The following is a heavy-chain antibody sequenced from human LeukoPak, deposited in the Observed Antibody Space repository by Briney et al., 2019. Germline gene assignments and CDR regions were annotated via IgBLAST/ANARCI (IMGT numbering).Heavy chain of an antibody. CDR2: INPSGGST. D-gene: IGHD5-18*01. CDR1: GYTFTSYY. J-gene: IGHJ6*02. V-gene: IGHV1-46*01. CDR3: ASDESRGVRLWSSYGMDV. Sequence: ASVKVSCKASGYTFTSYYMHWVRQAPGQGLEWMGIINPSGGSTSYAQKFQGRVTMTRDTSTSTVYMELSSLRSEDTAVYYCASDESRGVRLWSSYGMDVWGQGTTVTVSS.